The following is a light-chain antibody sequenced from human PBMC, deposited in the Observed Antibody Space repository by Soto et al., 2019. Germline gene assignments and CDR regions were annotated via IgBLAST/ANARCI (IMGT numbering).Light chain of an antibody. V-gene: IGKV3-20*01. J-gene: IGKJ4*01. Sequence: EIVLTPSPGTLSLSPGGRATLSCRASQSVSSSYLAWYQQKPGQAPRLLIYGASSRATGIPDRFSGSGSGTDFTLTISRLEPEDFAVYYCQQYGSSPLTFGGGTKVDIK. CDR2: GAS. CDR3: QQYGSSPLT. CDR1: QSVSSSY.